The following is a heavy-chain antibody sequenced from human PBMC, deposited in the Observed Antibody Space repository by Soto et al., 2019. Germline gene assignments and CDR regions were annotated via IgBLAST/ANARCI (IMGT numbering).Heavy chain of an antibody. V-gene: IGHV3-7*05. Sequence: GSLRLSCAASGFTFSSYWMSWVRQAPGKGLEWVANIKQDGSEKYYVDSVKGRFTISRDNAKNSLYLQMNSLRAEDTAVYYCAKDSSSRPYYYYYYGMDVWGQGTTDTVSS. CDR3: AKDSSSRPYYYYYYGMDV. D-gene: IGHD6-6*01. CDR2: IKQDGSEK. CDR1: GFTFSSYW. J-gene: IGHJ6*02.